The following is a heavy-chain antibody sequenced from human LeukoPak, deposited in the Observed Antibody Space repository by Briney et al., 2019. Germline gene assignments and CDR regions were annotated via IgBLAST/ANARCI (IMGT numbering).Heavy chain of an antibody. D-gene: IGHD5-24*01. Sequence: SETLSLTCTVSGGSISSSGYFWGRIRQPPGKGLEWIGSIYYSGSTYYNPSLKSRVTISVDTSKNQFSLKLSSVTAADTAVYYCARRDGYNSALIDYWGQGTLVTVSS. CDR2: IYYSGST. J-gene: IGHJ4*02. V-gene: IGHV4-39*01. CDR3: ARRDGYNSALIDY. CDR1: GGSISSSGYF.